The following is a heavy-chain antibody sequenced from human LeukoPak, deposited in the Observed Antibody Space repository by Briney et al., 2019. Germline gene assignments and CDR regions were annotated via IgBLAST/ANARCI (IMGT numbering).Heavy chain of an antibody. CDR3: ARSLQLVFDY. V-gene: IGHV4-61*08. Sequence: TSQTLSLTCTVSGGSISSGGYYWSWIRQPPGKGLEWVGYIYYSGSTNYNPSLKSRVTISVDTSKNQFSLKLSPVTAADTALYYCARSLQLVFDYWGQGTLVTVSS. CDR2: IYYSGST. D-gene: IGHD6-6*01. J-gene: IGHJ4*02. CDR1: GGSISSGGYY.